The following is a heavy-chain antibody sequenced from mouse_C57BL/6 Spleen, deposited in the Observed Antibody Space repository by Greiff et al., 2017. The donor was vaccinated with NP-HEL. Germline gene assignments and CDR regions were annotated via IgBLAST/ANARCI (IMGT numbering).Heavy chain of an antibody. J-gene: IGHJ3*01. Sequence: QVHVKQSGPELVKPGASVKISCKASGYAFSSSWMNWVKQRPGKGLEWIGRIYPGDGDTNYNGKFKGKATLTADKSSSTAYMQLSSLTSEDSAVYFCASYYSNYGFAYWGQGTLVTVSA. V-gene: IGHV1-82*01. CDR1: GYAFSSSW. D-gene: IGHD2-5*01. CDR2: IYPGDGDT. CDR3: ASYYSNYGFAY.